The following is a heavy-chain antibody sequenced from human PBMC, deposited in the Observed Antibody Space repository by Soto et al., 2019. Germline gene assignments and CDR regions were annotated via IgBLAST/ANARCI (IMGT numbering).Heavy chain of an antibody. D-gene: IGHD5-12*01. V-gene: IGHV4-59*01. Sequence: QVQLQESGPGLVKPSETLSLTCTVSGGSISSYYWSWIRQPPGKGLEWIGYIYYSGSTNYNPSLKSRVTISVDTSKNQFSLKLSSVTAADTAVYYCERDRGGYDTRDYYYYYMDVWGKGTTVTVSS. CDR2: IYYSGST. CDR3: ERDRGGYDTRDYYYYYMDV. CDR1: GGSISSYY. J-gene: IGHJ6*03.